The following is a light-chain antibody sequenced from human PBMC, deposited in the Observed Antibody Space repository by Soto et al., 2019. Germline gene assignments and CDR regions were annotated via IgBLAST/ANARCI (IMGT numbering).Light chain of an antibody. J-gene: IGKJ1*01. CDR1: QSVSSSY. V-gene: IGKV3-20*01. Sequence: EIVLTQSPGTLFLSPGERATLSCRASQSVSSSYLAWYQQKPGQAPRLLIYGASSRATGIPDRFSGSGSGTDFTLTISILEPEDFAVYYCQQYGSSPTWTFGQGTKVEIK. CDR2: GAS. CDR3: QQYGSSPTWT.